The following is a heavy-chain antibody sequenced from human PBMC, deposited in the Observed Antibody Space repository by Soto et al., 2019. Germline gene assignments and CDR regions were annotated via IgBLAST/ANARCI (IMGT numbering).Heavy chain of an antibody. Sequence: GASVKVSCKASGYTFTSYDINWVRQATGQGLEWMGWMNPNSGNTGYAQKFQGRVTMTRNTSISTAYMELSSLRSEDTAVYYCARVVNGYYDSGYWGQGTLVTVSS. CDR1: GYTFTSYD. V-gene: IGHV1-8*01. CDR2: MNPNSGNT. J-gene: IGHJ4*02. D-gene: IGHD3-22*01. CDR3: ARVVNGYYDSGY.